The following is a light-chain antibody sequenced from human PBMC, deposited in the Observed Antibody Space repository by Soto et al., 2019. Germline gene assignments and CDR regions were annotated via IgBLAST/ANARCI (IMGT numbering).Light chain of an antibody. Sequence: DIQMTQSPSSLSASVGDRVTITCQASQDIRNYLNWYQQKPGKPPKLLIYLASSLQSGVPSRFSGSGSGTDFTLTISSLQPEDFATYYCQQSYTTPHTFGQGTKVDIK. J-gene: IGKJ1*01. CDR1: QDIRNY. V-gene: IGKV1-39*01. CDR3: QQSYTTPHT. CDR2: LAS.